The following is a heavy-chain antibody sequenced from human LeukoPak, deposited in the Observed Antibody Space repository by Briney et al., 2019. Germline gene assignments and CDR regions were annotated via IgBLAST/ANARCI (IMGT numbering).Heavy chain of an antibody. CDR1: GYSISSGYY. CDR2: IYHSGST. CDR3: ARDDYDILTGFQAFDI. J-gene: IGHJ3*02. Sequence: SETLSLTCTVSGYSISSGYYWGWIRQPPGKGLEWIGSIYHSGSTYYNPSLKSRVTISVDTSKNQFSLKLSSVTAADTAVYYCARDDYDILTGFQAFDIWGQGTMVTVSS. D-gene: IGHD3-9*01. V-gene: IGHV4-38-2*02.